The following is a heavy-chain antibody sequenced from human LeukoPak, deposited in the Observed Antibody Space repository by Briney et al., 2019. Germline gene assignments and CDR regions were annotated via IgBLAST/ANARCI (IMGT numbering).Heavy chain of an antibody. CDR2: ISADGSVT. Sequence: GGSLRLSCADSGFTFSSYWMHWVRQTPGKGLVWVSCISADGSVTRYADSVKGRFTISRDNTKSTLYLQMHSLRAEDTAVYYCATAGGDGSRVGFDPWGQGTLVTVSS. CDR1: GFTFSSYW. CDR3: ATAGGDGSRVGFDP. D-gene: IGHD2-15*01. V-gene: IGHV3-74*01. J-gene: IGHJ5*02.